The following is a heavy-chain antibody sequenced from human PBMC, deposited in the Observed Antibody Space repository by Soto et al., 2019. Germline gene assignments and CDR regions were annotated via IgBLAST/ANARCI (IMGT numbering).Heavy chain of an antibody. Sequence: GGSLRLSCAASGFTFSSYSMNWVRQAPGKGLEWVSSISSSSSYIYYADSVKGRFTISRDNAKNSLYLQMNSLRAEDTAVYYCARDRYGSGSYYRGNWFDPWGQGTLVTVSS. D-gene: IGHD3-10*01. CDR2: ISSSSSYI. CDR3: ARDRYGSGSYYRGNWFDP. V-gene: IGHV3-21*01. CDR1: GFTFSSYS. J-gene: IGHJ5*02.